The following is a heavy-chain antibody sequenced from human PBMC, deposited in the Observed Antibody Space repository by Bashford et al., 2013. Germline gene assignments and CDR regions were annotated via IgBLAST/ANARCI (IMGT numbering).Heavy chain of an antibody. CDR2: IYADGTT. V-gene: IGHV3-53*01. CDR3: ARDQLDY. CDR1: GLTVSTNY. Sequence: GGSLRLSCAASGLTVSTNYMTWVRQAPGKGLEWVSLIYADGTTYYADSVKGRFTISRDNSKNTVYLQMNSLRAEDTAVYYCARDQLDYCGQGTLVTVSS. J-gene: IGHJ4*02.